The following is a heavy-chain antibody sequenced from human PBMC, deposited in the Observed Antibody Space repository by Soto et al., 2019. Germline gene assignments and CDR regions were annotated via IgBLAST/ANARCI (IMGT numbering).Heavy chain of an antibody. Sequence: HPGGPLRLSCAASGFIFSSYGIHWARQAPGKGLEWVAVISYDGNSEHYADSVKDRFTISRDNSKNTLYLQMDSLRAEDTAVYYCAKDTYYHDSTGYYIFDHWGQGTLVTGSS. CDR2: ISYDGNSE. CDR1: GFIFSSYG. V-gene: IGHV3-30*18. CDR3: AKDTYYHDSTGYYIFDH. J-gene: IGHJ4*02. D-gene: IGHD3-22*01.